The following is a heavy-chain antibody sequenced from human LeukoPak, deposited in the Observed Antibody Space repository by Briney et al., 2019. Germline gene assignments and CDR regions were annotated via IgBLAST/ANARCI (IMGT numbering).Heavy chain of an antibody. CDR2: ISTSSRYI. V-gene: IGHV3-21*01. D-gene: IGHD3-3*01. J-gene: IGHJ4*02. Sequence: GGSLRLSSAASGFTFSSYDMNWVRQAPGKGLEWVSSISTSSRYIYYTDSVRGRFTISRDDAKNSLYLQMNSLRAEDTAVYYCARGPLTSGVRYFDYWGQGTLVTVSS. CDR3: ARGPLTSGVRYFDY. CDR1: GFTFSSYD.